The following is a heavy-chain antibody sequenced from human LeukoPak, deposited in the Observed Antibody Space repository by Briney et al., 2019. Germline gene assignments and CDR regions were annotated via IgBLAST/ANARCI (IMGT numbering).Heavy chain of an antibody. CDR3: ARDRYCSGGSCLTGWFDP. Sequence: WASVKVSCKASGCTFTGYYMHWVRQAPGQGLEWMGWINPNSGGTNYAQKFQGRVTMTRDTSISTAYMELSRLRSDDTAVYYCARDRYCSGGSCLTGWFDPWGQGTLVTVSS. J-gene: IGHJ5*02. CDR1: GCTFTGYY. CDR2: INPNSGGT. V-gene: IGHV1-2*02. D-gene: IGHD2-15*01.